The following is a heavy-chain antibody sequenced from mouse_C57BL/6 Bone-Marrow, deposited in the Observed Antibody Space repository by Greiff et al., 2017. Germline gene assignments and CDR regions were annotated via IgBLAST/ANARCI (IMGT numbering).Heavy chain of an antibody. CDR3: ARPPHYGNYPYFAY. Sequence: QVQLQQSGAELARPGASVKLSCKASGYTFTSYGISWVKQRTGQGLEWIGEIYPRSGNTYYNEKFKGKATLTADKSSSTAYMELRSLTSEDSAVYFCARPPHYGNYPYFAYWGQGTLVTVSA. CDR2: IYPRSGNT. J-gene: IGHJ3*01. D-gene: IGHD2-1*01. CDR1: GYTFTSYG. V-gene: IGHV1-81*01.